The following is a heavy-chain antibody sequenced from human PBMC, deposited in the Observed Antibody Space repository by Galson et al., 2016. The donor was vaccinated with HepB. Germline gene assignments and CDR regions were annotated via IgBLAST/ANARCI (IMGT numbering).Heavy chain of an antibody. D-gene: IGHD6-19*01. CDR2: ISSRGDIT. Sequence: SLRLSCATSGFTFSDYPMSWIRQAPGKGLQWLAHISSRGDITYYVESVRGRFTVSRDNSKNSLYLQMNILRAEDTAIYYCVRVVAGGNFFAYWGQGTLVTVSA. J-gene: IGHJ4*02. V-gene: IGHV3-11*04. CDR1: GFTFSDYP. CDR3: VRVVAGGNFFAY.